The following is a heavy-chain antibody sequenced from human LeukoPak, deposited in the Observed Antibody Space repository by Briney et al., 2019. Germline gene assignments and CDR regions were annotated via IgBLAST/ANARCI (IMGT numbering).Heavy chain of an antibody. CDR2: IYTNGGA. Sequence: SQTLSLTCTVSGGSVTSGNYYWNWIRQPAGKGLEWIGRIYTNGGASYNPSLKSRVTISIDASKNQFSLKLSSVTAADTAVYYCAREPPGYWGQGILVTASS. V-gene: IGHV4-61*02. CDR1: GGSVTSGNYY. CDR3: AREPPGY. J-gene: IGHJ4*02.